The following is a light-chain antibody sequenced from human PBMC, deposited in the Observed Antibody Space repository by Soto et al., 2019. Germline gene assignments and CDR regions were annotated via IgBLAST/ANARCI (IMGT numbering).Light chain of an antibody. J-gene: IGKJ4*01. V-gene: IGKV1-12*01. CDR3: LRAGTFPPA. Sequence: DIQMTQSPSTLSASVGDTVTITCRASQGIGSWLAWYHQIPVKAPIHLIYSASSLQSGTPSRFTGSGSGAAVTYPSASRLPQYVADYHCLRAGTFPPAIGGGTKVEIK. CDR1: QGIGSW. CDR2: SAS.